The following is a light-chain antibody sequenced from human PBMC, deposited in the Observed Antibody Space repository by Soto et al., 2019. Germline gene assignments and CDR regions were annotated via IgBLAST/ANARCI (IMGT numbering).Light chain of an antibody. CDR3: QQYGNSPRYS. Sequence: EIVLTQSPGTLSLSPGERVTLSCRASQSVSSNYLAWYQQKPGQAPRLLIHGTSSRATGIPDRFSGSGSGTDFILTISRLEPEDFAVYYCQQYGNSPRYSFGQGTKLEIK. CDR1: QSVSSNY. V-gene: IGKV3-20*01. J-gene: IGKJ2*03. CDR2: GTS.